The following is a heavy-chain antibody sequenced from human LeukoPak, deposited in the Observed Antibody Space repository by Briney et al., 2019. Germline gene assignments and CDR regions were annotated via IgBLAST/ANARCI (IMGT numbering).Heavy chain of an antibody. CDR2: ISGSGGST. V-gene: IGHV3-23*01. D-gene: IGHD6-13*01. CDR3: AKGFGGGSWYLGY. J-gene: IGHJ4*02. Sequence: SGGSLRLSCAASGFTFSSYAMSWVRQAPGKGLEWVSAISGSGGSTYYADSVKGRFTISRDNSKNTLYLQMNSLRAEDTAVYYCAKGFGGGSWYLGYWGQGTLVTVSS. CDR1: GFTFSSYA.